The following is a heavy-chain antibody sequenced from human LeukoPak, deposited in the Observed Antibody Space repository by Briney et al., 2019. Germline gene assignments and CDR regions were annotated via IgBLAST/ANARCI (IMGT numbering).Heavy chain of an antibody. J-gene: IGHJ6*02. CDR3: ARASSVVRGLIYYGMDL. Sequence: GGSLRLSCAASGFTFNSYWMSWVRQAPGKGLEWVAIIKQDGSEKYYVDSLRGRFTISRDNAKNSVYLQMNSLRAEDTAVYYCARASSVVRGLIYYGMDLWGRGTTVTVSS. CDR2: IKQDGSEK. D-gene: IGHD3-10*01. CDR1: GFTFNSYW. V-gene: IGHV3-7*01.